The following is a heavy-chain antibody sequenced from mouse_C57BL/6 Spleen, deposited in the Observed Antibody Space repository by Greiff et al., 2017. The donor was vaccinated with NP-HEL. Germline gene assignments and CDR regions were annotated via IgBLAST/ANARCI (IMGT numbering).Heavy chain of an antibody. V-gene: IGHV10-1*01. Sequence: EVQLVESGGGLVQPKGSLKLSCAASGFSFNTYAMNWVRQAPGKGLEWVARIRSKSNNYATYYADSVKDRFTISRDDSESMLYLQMNNLKTEDTAMYYCVRGVTTGYFDVWGTGTTVTVSS. CDR2: IRSKSNNYAT. D-gene: IGHD2-12*01. J-gene: IGHJ1*03. CDR1: GFSFNTYA. CDR3: VRGVTTGYFDV.